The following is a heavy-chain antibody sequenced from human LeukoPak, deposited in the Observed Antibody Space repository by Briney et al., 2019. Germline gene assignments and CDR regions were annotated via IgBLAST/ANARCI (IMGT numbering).Heavy chain of an antibody. J-gene: IGHJ6*03. CDR1: GYTFTSYG. D-gene: IGHD6-13*01. V-gene: IGHV1-18*01. CDR3: ARGYWSSGWSSYYYMDV. Sequence: ASVKVSCKASGYTFTSYGISWVRQAPGQGLEWLGWISTYNGNTHYAQKLQGRVTMTRNTSISTTYVELNSLTSEDTAVYYCARGYWSSGWSSYYYMDVWGKGTTVTISS. CDR2: ISTYNGNT.